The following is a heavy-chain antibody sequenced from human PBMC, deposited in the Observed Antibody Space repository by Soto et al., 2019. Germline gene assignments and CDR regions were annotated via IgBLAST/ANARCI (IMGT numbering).Heavy chain of an antibody. CDR1: GFTFSSYA. CDR3: ARGSLHAFSGMDV. V-gene: IGHV3-30-3*01. D-gene: IGHD3-16*01. J-gene: IGHJ6*02. CDR2: ISYDGSNK. Sequence: PGGSLRLSCAASGFTFSSYAMHWVRQAPGKGLEWVAVISYDGSNKYYADSVKGRFTLSRDNSKNTLYLQMNSLRAEDTAVYYCARGSLHAFSGMDVWGQGTTVTVSS.